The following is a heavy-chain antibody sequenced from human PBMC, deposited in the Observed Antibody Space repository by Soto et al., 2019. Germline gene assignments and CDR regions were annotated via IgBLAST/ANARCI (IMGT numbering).Heavy chain of an antibody. CDR3: AGEADYLNWFDP. V-gene: IGHV3-48*01. CDR1: GFTFSSYS. CDR2: ISSSSSTI. Sequence: GGSLRLSCAASGFTFSSYSMNWVRQAPGKGLEWVSYISSSSSTIYYADSAKGRFTISRDNAKNSLYLQMNSLRAEDTAVYYCAGEADYLNWFDPWGQGTLVTVSS. J-gene: IGHJ5*02. D-gene: IGHD4-17*01.